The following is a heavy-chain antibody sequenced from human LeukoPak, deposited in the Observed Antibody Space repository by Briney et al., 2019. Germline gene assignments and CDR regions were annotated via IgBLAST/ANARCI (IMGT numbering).Heavy chain of an antibody. CDR3: ARCRSSYDFWSGYYTGVRAFDI. Sequence: SVKVSCKASGGTFSSYAISWVRQAPGQGLEWMGGIIPIFSTANYAQKFQGRVTITTDESTSTAYMELSSLRSEDTAVYYCARCRSSYDFWSGYYTGVRAFDIWGQGTMVTVSS. CDR2: IIPIFSTA. D-gene: IGHD3-3*01. CDR1: GGTFSSYA. J-gene: IGHJ3*02. V-gene: IGHV1-69*05.